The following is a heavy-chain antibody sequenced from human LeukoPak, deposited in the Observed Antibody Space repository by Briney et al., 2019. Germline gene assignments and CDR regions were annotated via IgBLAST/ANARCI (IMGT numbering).Heavy chain of an antibody. D-gene: IGHD4-17*01. J-gene: IGHJ6*02. V-gene: IGHV1-18*01. CDR1: GYTFTSYG. CDR3: ARDGGYGDNYYYGMDV. Sequence: GASVKVSCKASGYTFTSYGISWERQAPGQGLEWMGWISAYNGNTNYAQKLQGRVTMTTDTSTSTAYMELRSLRSDDTAVYYCARDGGYGDNYYYGMDVWGQGTTVTVSS. CDR2: ISAYNGNT.